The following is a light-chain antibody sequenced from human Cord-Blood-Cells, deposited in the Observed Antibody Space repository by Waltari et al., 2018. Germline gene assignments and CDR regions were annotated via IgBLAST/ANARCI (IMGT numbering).Light chain of an antibody. CDR3: MQALQAPWT. CDR2: LGS. J-gene: IGKJ1*01. V-gene: IGKV2-28*01. Sequence: DIVMTQSPLSLPVTPGEPASISCRSSQSLLHSNGYNYLDWYLQKPGQSPQLLSYLGSNRASVVPDRFSGSGSGTEFTLKISRVEAEDVGVYYCMQALQAPWTFGQGTKVEIK. CDR1: QSLLHSNGYNY.